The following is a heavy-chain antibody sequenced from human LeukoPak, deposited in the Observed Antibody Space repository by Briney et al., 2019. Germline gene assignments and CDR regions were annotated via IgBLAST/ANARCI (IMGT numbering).Heavy chain of an antibody. CDR2: IYHHGAT. CDR1: GGSISSNNW. J-gene: IGHJ4*02. CDR3: ARGPSVAAHLDY. V-gene: IGHV4-4*02. Sequence: TSGTLSLTCAVSGGSISSNNWWSWVRQPPGKGLEWIGEIYHHGATNYNPSLKSRVTLSVDRSKNQFSLELSSVTAADTAVYYCARGPSVAAHLDYWGQGTLVTVSS. D-gene: IGHD5-12*01.